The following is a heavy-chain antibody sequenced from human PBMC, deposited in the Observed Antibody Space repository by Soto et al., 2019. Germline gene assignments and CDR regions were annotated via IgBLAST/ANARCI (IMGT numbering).Heavy chain of an antibody. CDR3: ASGLFPHADRTYCSSTSCPLFDY. V-gene: IGHV3-33*01. CDR1: GFTFSSYG. D-gene: IGHD2-2*01. J-gene: IGHJ4*02. Sequence: QVQLVESGGGVVQPGRSLRLSCAASGFTFSSYGMHWVRQAPGKGLEWVAVIWYDGSNKYYADSVKGRFTISRDNSKNTLYPQMNSLRAEDTAVYYCASGLFPHADRTYCSSTSCPLFDYWGQGTLVTVSS. CDR2: IWYDGSNK.